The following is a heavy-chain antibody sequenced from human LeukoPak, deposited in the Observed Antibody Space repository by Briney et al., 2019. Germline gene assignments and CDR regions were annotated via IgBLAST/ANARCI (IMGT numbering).Heavy chain of an antibody. CDR2: MNPNSGNT. D-gene: IGHD3-3*01. V-gene: IGHV1-8*01. CDR1: GYMFTSYD. Sequence: GASVKVSCKASGYMFTSYDINWVRQATGQGLEWMGWMNPNSGNTGFGQKFQGRVTMTRDTSISTAYMELSSLRSDDTAVYYCATPYYDFWSGLPDYWGQGTLVTVSS. J-gene: IGHJ4*02. CDR3: ATPYYDFWSGLPDY.